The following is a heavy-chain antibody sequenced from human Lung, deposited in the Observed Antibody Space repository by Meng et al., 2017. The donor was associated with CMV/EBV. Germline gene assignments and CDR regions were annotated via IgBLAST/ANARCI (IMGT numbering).Heavy chain of an antibody. D-gene: IGHD1-14*01. J-gene: IGHJ4*02. CDR3: ARGGALSEPGGFRGSVDY. CDR2: ISYNGGNK. V-gene: IGHV3-30-3*01. CDR1: GFTFSSYA. Sequence: GGSLRLSCAASGFTFSSYAMHWVRQAPGKGLEWVTVISYNGGNKYYADSVKGRFTVTRDNSKNTLYLQMNRLRTEDTAVYYCARGGALSEPGGFRGSVDYWGQGTLVTFSS.